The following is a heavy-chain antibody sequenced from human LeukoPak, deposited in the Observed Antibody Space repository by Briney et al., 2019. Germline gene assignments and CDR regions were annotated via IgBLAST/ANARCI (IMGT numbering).Heavy chain of an antibody. CDR3: ASGSSGYSYGEFDY. CDR1: GGSISSGGYS. D-gene: IGHD5-18*01. V-gene: IGHV4-30-4*07. CDR2: IYYSGST. Sequence: SETLSPTCAVSGGSISSGGYSWSWIRQPPGKGLEWIGYIYYSGSTYYNPSLKSRVTISVDTSKNQFSLKLSSVTAADTAVYYCASGSSGYSYGEFDYWGQGTLVTVSS. J-gene: IGHJ4*02.